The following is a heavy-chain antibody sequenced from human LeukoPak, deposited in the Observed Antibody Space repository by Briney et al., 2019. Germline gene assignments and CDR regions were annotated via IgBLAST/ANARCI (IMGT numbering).Heavy chain of an antibody. J-gene: IGHJ6*02. CDR2: ISAYNGNT. Sequence: ASVKVFCKASGYTXTSYGISWVRQAXGQGLEWMGWISAYNGNTNYAQKLQGRVTMATDTSTSTAYMELRSLRSDDTAVYYCARVQSANTAMAYYYYGMDVWGQGTTVTVSS. D-gene: IGHD5-18*01. CDR3: ARVQSANTAMAYYYYGMDV. CDR1: GYTXTSYG. V-gene: IGHV1-18*01.